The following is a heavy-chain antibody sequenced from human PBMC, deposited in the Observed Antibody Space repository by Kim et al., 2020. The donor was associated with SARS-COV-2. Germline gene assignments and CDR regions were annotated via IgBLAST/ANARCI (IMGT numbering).Heavy chain of an antibody. CDR2: IWSDGSHR. CDR1: GFTLTYYG. CDR3: ARDADTTGTYWYFDL. V-gene: IGHV3-33*01. J-gene: IGHJ2*01. D-gene: IGHD1-1*01. Sequence: GGSLRLSCAASGFTLTYYGMHWVRQAPGKGLEWVADIWSDGSHRFYVDSVEGRFAISRDTSKNTVFLQMNSLRGEDTAVYYCARDADTTGTYWYFDLWGR.